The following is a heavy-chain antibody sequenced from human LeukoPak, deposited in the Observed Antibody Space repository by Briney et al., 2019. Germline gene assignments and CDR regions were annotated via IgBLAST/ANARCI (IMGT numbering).Heavy chain of an antibody. Sequence: ASVKVSCKASGYSFTTCGISWERQAPGQGLEWMGWISAYNGNTNYAQKLQGRVTMTTDTSTSTAYMELRSLRSDDTAVYYCAREEIVVVPRGYYFDYWGQGTLVTVSS. V-gene: IGHV1-18*01. CDR2: ISAYNGNT. CDR1: GYSFTTCG. D-gene: IGHD3-22*01. CDR3: AREEIVVVPRGYYFDY. J-gene: IGHJ4*02.